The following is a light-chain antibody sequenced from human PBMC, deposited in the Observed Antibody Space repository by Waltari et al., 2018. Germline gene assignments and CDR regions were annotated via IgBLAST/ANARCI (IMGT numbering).Light chain of an antibody. V-gene: IGKV3-20*01. J-gene: IGKJ5*01. Sequence: EIVLTQSPDTLSLSPGERATLSCRASQSVSRRFLAWYQQKPGQAPRLPIFGASSGATGIPDRFSGSGSGTDFTLTISRLEPEDIAVYYCQQYGNSPITFGQGTRLEIK. CDR2: GAS. CDR1: QSVSRRF. CDR3: QQYGNSPIT.